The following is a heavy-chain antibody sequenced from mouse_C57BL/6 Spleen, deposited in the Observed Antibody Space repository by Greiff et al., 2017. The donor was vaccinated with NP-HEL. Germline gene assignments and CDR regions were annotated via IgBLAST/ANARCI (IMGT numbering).Heavy chain of an antibody. CDR1: GYTFTDYY. Sequence: EVQLQQSGPVLVKPGASVKMSCKASGYTFTDYYMNWVKQSHGKSLEWIGVINPYNGGTSYNQKFKGKATLTVDKSSSTAYMELNSLTSEDSAVYYCARSPHYYGSSLDYWGQGTTLTVSS. J-gene: IGHJ2*01. V-gene: IGHV1-19*01. CDR2: INPYNGGT. D-gene: IGHD1-1*01. CDR3: ARSPHYYGSSLDY.